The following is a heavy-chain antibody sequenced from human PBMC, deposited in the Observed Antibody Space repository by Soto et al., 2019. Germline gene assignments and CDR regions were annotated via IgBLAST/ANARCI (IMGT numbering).Heavy chain of an antibody. CDR3: ARDGSGFHWYFDL. CDR1: GDSVSSATAT. Sequence: QVQLQQSGPGLVKPSQTLSLTCAISGDSVSSATATWSWIRQSPSRGLEWLGRTYYRSKWYIDYAVSVKSRXVXTXDXXRNQLSLQLTSVTPEATAVYFCARDGSGFHWYFDLWGRGTLVTVSS. V-gene: IGHV6-1*01. D-gene: IGHD6-19*01. CDR2: TYYRSKWYI. J-gene: IGHJ2*01.